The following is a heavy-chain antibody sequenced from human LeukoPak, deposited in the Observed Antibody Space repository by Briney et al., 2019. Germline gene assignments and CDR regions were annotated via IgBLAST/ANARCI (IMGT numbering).Heavy chain of an antibody. J-gene: IGHJ5*02. V-gene: IGHV3-30*18. D-gene: IGHD4-17*01. CDR1: GITFRSYG. CDR3: AKGARGDTVTSIVGLNWFDP. Sequence: EPGSSLRLSCAASGITFRSYGMHWVRQAPGKGLEWVAVITYDGSHKYYADSVKGRFSISRDNSKNTLYLQMNSLRADDTAVYYCAKGARGDTVTSIVGLNWFDPWGQGTLVTVSS. CDR2: ITYDGSHK.